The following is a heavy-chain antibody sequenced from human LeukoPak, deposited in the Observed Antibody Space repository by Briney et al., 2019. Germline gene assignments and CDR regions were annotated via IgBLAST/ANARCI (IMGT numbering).Heavy chain of an antibody. J-gene: IGHJ5*02. CDR3: ARVGSWYPFSPWFDP. Sequence: PSETLSLTCTVAGGSISSYYWSWIRQPAGKGLEWIGRIYTSGSTNYNPSLKSRVTMSVDTSKNQFSLKLSSVTAADTAVYYCARVGSWYPFSPWFDPWGQGTLVTVSS. V-gene: IGHV4-4*07. CDR1: GGSISSYY. CDR2: IYTSGST. D-gene: IGHD6-13*01.